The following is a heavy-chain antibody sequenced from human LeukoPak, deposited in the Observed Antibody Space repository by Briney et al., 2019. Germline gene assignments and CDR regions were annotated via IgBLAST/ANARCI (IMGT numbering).Heavy chain of an antibody. J-gene: IGHJ4*02. CDR3: ARAVAYDSGGYYYFDY. CDR2: TRNKARSYTT. V-gene: IGHV3-72*01. Sequence: GGSLRLSCAASGFTISDHYMDWVRQAPGKGLEWVGRTRNKARSYTTEYAASVKGRFTISRDDSKNSLYLQMNSLKTEDTAVYFCARAVAYDSGGYYYFDYRGQGTLVTVSS. D-gene: IGHD3-22*01. CDR1: GFTISDHY.